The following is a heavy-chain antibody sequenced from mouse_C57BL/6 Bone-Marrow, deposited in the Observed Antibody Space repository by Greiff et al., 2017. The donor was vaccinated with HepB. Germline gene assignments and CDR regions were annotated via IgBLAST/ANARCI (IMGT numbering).Heavy chain of an antibody. J-gene: IGHJ2*01. CDR2: IYPSDSET. Sequence: VQLQQPGAELVRPGSSVKLSCKASGYTFTSYWMDWVKQRPGQGLEWIGNIYPSDSETHYNQKFKDKATLTVDKSSSTAYMQLSSLTSEDSAVYYCARGDYDGDPYFDYWGQGTTLTVSS. CDR1: GYTFTSYW. D-gene: IGHD2-4*01. V-gene: IGHV1-61*01. CDR3: ARGDYDGDPYFDY.